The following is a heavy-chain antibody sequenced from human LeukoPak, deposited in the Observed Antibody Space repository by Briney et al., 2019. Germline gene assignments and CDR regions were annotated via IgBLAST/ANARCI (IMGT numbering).Heavy chain of an antibody. CDR2: IYPGDSDT. D-gene: IGHD4-17*01. CDR3: ARHGNDYGDYGDYYGMDV. CDR1: GYSFTSYW. Sequence: GESLKISCKSSGYSFTSYWIGWVRQMPGKGLEWMGIIYPGDSDTRYSPSFQGQVTISADKSISTAYLQWSSLKASDTAMYYCARHGNDYGDYGDYYGMDVWGQGTTVTVSS. V-gene: IGHV5-51*01. J-gene: IGHJ6*02.